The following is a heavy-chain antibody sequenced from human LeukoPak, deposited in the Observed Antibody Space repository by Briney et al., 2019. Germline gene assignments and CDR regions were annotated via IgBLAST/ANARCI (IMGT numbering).Heavy chain of an antibody. J-gene: IGHJ4*02. CDR2: VYYSGST. V-gene: IGHV4-39*01. Sequence: PSETLSLTCTVSGASVSSSDYYRGWIRQPPGKGLEWIGSVYYSGSTYYSASLRSRVTISVDTSKNQFSLKLSSVTAADTAVYYCARRSSSIIFDYWGQGTLVTVSS. CDR1: GASVSSSDYY. CDR3: ARRSSSIIFDY. D-gene: IGHD6-13*01.